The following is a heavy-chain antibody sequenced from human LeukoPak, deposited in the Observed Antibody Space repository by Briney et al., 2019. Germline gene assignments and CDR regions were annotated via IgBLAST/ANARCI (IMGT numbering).Heavy chain of an antibody. Sequence: GASVKVSCKASGYTFTNYYIHWVRQAPGQGLECMGIINPSGGSTSYAQKFQGRVTMTRDMSTSTVYMELRSLRSDDTAVYYCARVCGTQYYYDSSGYYYGRENWFDPWGQGTLVTVSS. CDR3: ARVCGTQYYYDSSGYYYGRENWFDP. V-gene: IGHV1-46*01. J-gene: IGHJ5*02. CDR2: INPSGGST. D-gene: IGHD3-22*01. CDR1: GYTFTNYY.